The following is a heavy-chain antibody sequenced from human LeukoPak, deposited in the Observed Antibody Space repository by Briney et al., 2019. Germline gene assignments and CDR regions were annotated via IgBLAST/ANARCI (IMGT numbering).Heavy chain of an antibody. CDR3: ARGSYCSSTSCLYYYYYYGMDV. D-gene: IGHD2-2*01. CDR2: ISWNSGNM. Sequence: PGGSLRLSCAASGFTFADYAMHWVRQAPGKGLEWVSGISWNSGNMGYADSVKGRFTISRDNAKNTLYLQMNSLRAEDTAVYYCARGSYCSSTSCLYYYYYYGMDVWGQGTTVTVSS. V-gene: IGHV3-9*01. J-gene: IGHJ6*02. CDR1: GFTFADYA.